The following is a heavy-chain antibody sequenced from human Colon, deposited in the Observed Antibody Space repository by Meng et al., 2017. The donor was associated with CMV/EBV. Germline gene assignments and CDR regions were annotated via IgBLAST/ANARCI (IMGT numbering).Heavy chain of an antibody. V-gene: IGHV4-4*02. CDR2: SGYSETK. Sequence: AGAIGGGDWWTEVRHSQEKGLEWIGESGYSETKNDSPSLRSRVAISVDKRNNQFFLKVNSVTAADTAVYYCATVRGGCSTNSCYIENWGRGVLVTVSS. J-gene: IGHJ1*01. D-gene: IGHD2-8*01. CDR1: AGAIGGGDW. CDR3: ATVRGGCSTNSCYIEN.